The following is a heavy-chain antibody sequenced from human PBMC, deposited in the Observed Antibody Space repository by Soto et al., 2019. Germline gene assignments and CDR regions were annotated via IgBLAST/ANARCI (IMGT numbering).Heavy chain of an antibody. CDR2: LYWDDDK. D-gene: IGHD2-21*02. CDR1: GLSLRTTGVG. Sequence: QVTLKESGPTLVKPTQTLTLTCTVSGLSLRTTGVGVGWVRQPPGKALEWLALLYWDDDKRYSPSLRSRLTIAKDITEKQVVLTMTNIDTVDTATYYCVQSRCGVDCLEIYSSHAYNGLDVWGQGTTVTVSS. CDR3: VQSRCGVDCLEIYSSHAYNGLDV. J-gene: IGHJ6*02. V-gene: IGHV2-5*02.